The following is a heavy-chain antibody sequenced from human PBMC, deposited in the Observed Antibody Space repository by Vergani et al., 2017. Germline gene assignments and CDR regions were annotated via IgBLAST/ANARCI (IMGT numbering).Heavy chain of an antibody. J-gene: IGHJ6*03. V-gene: IGHV4-59*12. D-gene: IGHD2-21*01. CDR1: GGPISSYY. Sequence: QVQLQESGPGLVKPSETLSLTCTVSGGPISSYYWSWIRQPPGKGLEWIGYIYYSGSTNYNPSLKSRVTISVDRSKNQFSLKLSSVTAADTAVYYCAGVDVDYYYMDVWGKGTTVTVSS. CDR2: IYYSGST. CDR3: AGVDVDYYYMDV.